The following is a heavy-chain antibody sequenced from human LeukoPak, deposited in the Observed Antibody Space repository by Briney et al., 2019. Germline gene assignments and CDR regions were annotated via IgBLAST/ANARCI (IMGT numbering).Heavy chain of an antibody. J-gene: IGHJ4*02. V-gene: IGHV3-43*02. D-gene: IGHD2-2*01. CDR2: ISGDGGST. CDR1: GFTFDDYA. CDR3: AKAYCSSTSCYLVYGY. Sequence: GGSLRLSCAASGFTFDDYAMHWVRQAPGKGLEGVSLISGDGGSTYYADSVKGRFTISRDNSKNSLYLQMNSLRTEDTALYYCAKAYCSSTSCYLVYGYWGQGTLVTVSS.